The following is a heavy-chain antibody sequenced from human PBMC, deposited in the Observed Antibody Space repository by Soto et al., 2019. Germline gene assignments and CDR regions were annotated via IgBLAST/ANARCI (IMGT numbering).Heavy chain of an antibody. V-gene: IGHV3-15*01. J-gene: IGHJ6*03. Sequence: GGSLRLSCAASGFTFSNAWMSWVRQAPGKGLEWVGRIKSKTDGGTTDYAAPVKGRFTISRDDSKNTLYLQMNSLKTEDTAVYYCTTPSHELRGYYYYYMDVWGKGTTVTVSS. D-gene: IGHD1-7*01. CDR1: GFTFSNAW. CDR3: TTPSHELRGYYYYYMDV. CDR2: IKSKTDGGTT.